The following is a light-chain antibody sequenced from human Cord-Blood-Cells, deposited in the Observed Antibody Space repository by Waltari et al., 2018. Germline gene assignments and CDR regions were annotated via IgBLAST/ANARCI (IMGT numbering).Light chain of an antibody. CDR3: QQYNSYSPTWT. J-gene: IGKJ1*01. V-gene: IGKV1-5*01. CDR2: DAS. CDR1: QSISSR. Sequence: DIQMTQSPSTLSASVGDRVTITCRASQSISSRLAWYQQKPGKAPKLLIYDASSLESGVTSRFSGSGSGTEFTLTISSLQPDDFATYYCQQYNSYSPTWTFGQGTKVEIK.